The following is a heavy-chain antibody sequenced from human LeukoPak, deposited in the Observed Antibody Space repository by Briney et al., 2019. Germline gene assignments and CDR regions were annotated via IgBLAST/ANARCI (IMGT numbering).Heavy chain of an antibody. CDR2: IYHSGST. CDR3: ARVGIVATIDY. CDR1: GGSISSGGYS. Sequence: PSETLSLTCAVSGGSISSGGYSWSWIRQPPGKGLEWIGYIYHSGSTYYNPSLKSRVTISVDRSKNQFSLKLSSVTAADTAVYYCARVGIVATIDYWGQGTLVTVSS. J-gene: IGHJ4*02. D-gene: IGHD5-12*01. V-gene: IGHV4-30-2*01.